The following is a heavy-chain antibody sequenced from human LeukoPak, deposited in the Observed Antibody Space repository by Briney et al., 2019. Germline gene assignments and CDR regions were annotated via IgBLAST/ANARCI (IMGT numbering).Heavy chain of an antibody. Sequence: GASVKVSCKASGYTVTSYYMHWVRQAPGQGLEWMGILNPSGGSSSYAQKFQGRVTMTADTSARTVHMELSSLRSEDTAVYFCAITDASQYYFFDYWGQESLVTVSS. V-gene: IGHV1-46*01. CDR3: AITDASQYYFFDY. CDR1: GYTVTSYY. CDR2: LNPSGGSS. D-gene: IGHD3-16*01. J-gene: IGHJ4*02.